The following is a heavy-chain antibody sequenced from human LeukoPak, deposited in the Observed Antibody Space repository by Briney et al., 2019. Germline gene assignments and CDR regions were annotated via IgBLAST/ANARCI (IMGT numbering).Heavy chain of an antibody. CDR1: GGTFSIYA. D-gene: IGHD2-15*01. Sequence: SVKVSCTASGGTFSIYAISWVRQAPGHGLEWMGGIIPIFGTANYAQKFQGRVTITADESTSTAYMELSSLRSEDTAVYYCARHAKDCSGGSCYSLDYYYGMDVWGQGTTVTVS. J-gene: IGHJ6*02. CDR2: IIPIFGTA. V-gene: IGHV1-69*01. CDR3: ARHAKDCSGGSCYSLDYYYGMDV.